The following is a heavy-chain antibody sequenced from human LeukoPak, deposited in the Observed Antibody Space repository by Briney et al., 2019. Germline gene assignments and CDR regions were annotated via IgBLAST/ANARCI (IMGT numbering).Heavy chain of an antibody. D-gene: IGHD6-19*01. CDR3: ASRLRQWLGLEDYGMDV. CDR1: GGSISSGDYY. Sequence: SQTLSLTCTVSGGSISSGDYYWSWIRQPPGKGLEWIGYIYYSGSTYYNPSLKSRVTISVDTSKNQFSLKLTSVTAADTAVYYCASRLRQWLGLEDYGMDVWGQGTTVTVSS. J-gene: IGHJ6*02. V-gene: IGHV4-30-4*01. CDR2: IYYSGST.